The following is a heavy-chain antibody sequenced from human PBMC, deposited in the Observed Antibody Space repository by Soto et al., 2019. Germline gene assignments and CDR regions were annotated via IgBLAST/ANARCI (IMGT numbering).Heavy chain of an antibody. D-gene: IGHD3-16*01. Sequence: GGSLRLSCAASGFTFSSYWMHWVRQAPGKGLVWVSRINSDGSSTSYADSVKGRFTISRDNAKNTLYLQMNSLRAEDTAVYYCARAQLITVLLAPKIWGQGTLVTVSS. CDR1: GFTFSSYW. J-gene: IGHJ4*02. CDR2: INSDGSST. CDR3: ARAQLITVLLAPKI. V-gene: IGHV3-74*01.